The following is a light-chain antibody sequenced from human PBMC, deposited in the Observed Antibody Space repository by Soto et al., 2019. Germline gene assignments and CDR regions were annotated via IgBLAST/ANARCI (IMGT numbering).Light chain of an antibody. CDR2: GNN. CDR1: SSNIGAGYD. Sequence: QSVLTQPPSVSGAPGQRVTISCTGSSSNIGAGYDVYWYQQLPGTAPKLLIYGNNNRPXGXXXRXSGSKSGTSASLAITGLQAEDEADYYCQSYDSSLSGVVFGGGTKLTVL. CDR3: QSYDSSLSGVV. J-gene: IGLJ2*01. V-gene: IGLV1-40*01.